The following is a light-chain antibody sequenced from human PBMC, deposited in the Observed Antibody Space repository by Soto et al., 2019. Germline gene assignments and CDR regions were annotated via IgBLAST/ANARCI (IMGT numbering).Light chain of an antibody. CDR2: SAS. V-gene: IGKV3-20*01. Sequence: EIVLTQSPGTLSLSPGDRATLSCRASQSVSSRSLAWYQQKPGQAPRLLIYSASSRARGIPDRFSGSGSGTDFTLTINRLEPEDFAVYCCQQYDTSPPRLTFGGGTKVDIK. J-gene: IGKJ4*01. CDR1: QSVSSRS. CDR3: QQYDTSPPRLT.